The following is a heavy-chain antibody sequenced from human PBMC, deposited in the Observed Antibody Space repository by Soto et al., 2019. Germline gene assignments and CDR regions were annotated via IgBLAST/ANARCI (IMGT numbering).Heavy chain of an antibody. V-gene: IGHV3-30*18. CDR3: AKDVTMVRGVIDY. CDR2: ISYDGSNK. J-gene: IGHJ4*02. Sequence: GGSLRLSCAASGFTFSSYGMHWVRQAPGKGLEWVAVISYDGSNKYYADSVKGRFTISRDNSKNTLYLQMNSLRAEDTAVYYCAKDVTMVRGVIDYWGQGTLVTVSS. D-gene: IGHD3-10*01. CDR1: GFTFSSYG.